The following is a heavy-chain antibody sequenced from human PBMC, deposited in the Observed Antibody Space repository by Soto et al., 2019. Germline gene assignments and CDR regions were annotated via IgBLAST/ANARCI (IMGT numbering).Heavy chain of an antibody. CDR3: VKFFVEAGGSSGWPWTFHY. V-gene: IGHV3-23*01. CDR1: GFTFSSYA. D-gene: IGHD6-25*01. Sequence: EVQLLESGGGLVQPGRSLRLSCAASGFTFSSYAMSRVRQAPVKGLEWVSALSGSGGTTYYAASVKGRFTISRYNSNSPMFLQISSLSVEDTAVYYCVKFFVEAGGSSGWPWTFHYWGQGTLVTVSS. CDR2: LSGSGGTT. J-gene: IGHJ4*02.